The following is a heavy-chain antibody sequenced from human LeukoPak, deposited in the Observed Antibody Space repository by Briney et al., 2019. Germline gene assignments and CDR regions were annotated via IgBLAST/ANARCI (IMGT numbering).Heavy chain of an antibody. V-gene: IGHV4-59*01. Sequence: SETLSLTCTVSGDSISSYYWSWIRQPPGKGLGWIGYIYYTASTSYNPSLKRPVTISVDTSKSQSSRKLRSRTAADAAVYYCAREWSAFDNWGEGTLVTVSS. CDR2: IYYTAST. CDR3: AREWSAFDN. J-gene: IGHJ4*02. CDR1: GDSISSYY. D-gene: IGHD2-15*01.